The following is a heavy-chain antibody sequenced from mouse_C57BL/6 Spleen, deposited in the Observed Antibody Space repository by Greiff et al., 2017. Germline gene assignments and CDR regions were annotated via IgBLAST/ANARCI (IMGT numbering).Heavy chain of an antibody. Sequence: EVNVVESGEGLVKPGGSLKLSCAASGFTFSSYAMSWVRQTPEKRLEWVAYISSGGDYIYYADTVKGRFTISRDNARNTLYLQMSSLKSEDTAMYYCTRDNGITTVVATGYFDVWGTGTTVTVSS. CDR2: ISSGGDYI. CDR3: TRDNGITTVVATGYFDV. D-gene: IGHD1-1*01. J-gene: IGHJ1*03. V-gene: IGHV5-9-1*02. CDR1: GFTFSSYA.